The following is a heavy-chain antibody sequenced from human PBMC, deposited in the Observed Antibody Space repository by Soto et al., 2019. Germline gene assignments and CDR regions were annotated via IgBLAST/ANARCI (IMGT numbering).Heavy chain of an antibody. V-gene: IGHV3-48*03. Sequence: GGSLRLSCAASGFTFSSYEMDWVRQAPGKGLEWVAYISSSGTILYADSVEGRFTISRDNADNSLYLQMNSLRAEDTAVYYCTKEKSVMYSGYDAFDIWGRGTMVTVSS. D-gene: IGHD5-12*01. CDR1: GFTFSSYE. CDR3: TKEKSVMYSGYDAFDI. CDR2: ISSSGTI. J-gene: IGHJ3*02.